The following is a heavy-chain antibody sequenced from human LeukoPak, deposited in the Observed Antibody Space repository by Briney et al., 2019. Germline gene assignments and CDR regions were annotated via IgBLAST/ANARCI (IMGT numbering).Heavy chain of an antibody. Sequence: VKVSCKTSGYTFSSYGINWVRQAPGQGLEWMGRISTYNGDTHYGQKVQGRVTMTTDTSTDTAYMELRSLTSDDTAVYYCVRGILSDDTLTGPWGQGTLVTVSS. J-gene: IGHJ5*02. CDR1: GYTFSSYG. CDR3: VRGILSDDTLTGP. D-gene: IGHD3-9*01. V-gene: IGHV1-18*01. CDR2: ISTYNGDT.